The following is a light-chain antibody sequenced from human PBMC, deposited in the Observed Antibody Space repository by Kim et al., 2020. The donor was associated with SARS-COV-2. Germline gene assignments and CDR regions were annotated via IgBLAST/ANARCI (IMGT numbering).Light chain of an antibody. CDR2: DVT. Sequence: QSALTQPASVSGSPGQSITISCTGTSSDVGGYDFVSWYQQVPGKAPKLMIFDVTKRPSGVSYRFSGSKSGNTASLTISGLQAEDEGVYYCSSYTTSSSVVFGGGTKVTVL. V-gene: IGLV2-14*03. J-gene: IGLJ2*01. CDR1: SSDVGGYDF. CDR3: SSYTTSSSVV.